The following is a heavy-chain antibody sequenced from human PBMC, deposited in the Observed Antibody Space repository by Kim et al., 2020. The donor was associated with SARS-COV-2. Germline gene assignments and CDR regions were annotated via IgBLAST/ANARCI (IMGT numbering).Heavy chain of an antibody. CDR1: GFTFSGSA. CDR2: IRSKANSYAK. CDR3: TRWTVTTKDN. D-gene: IGHD4-17*01. V-gene: IGHV3-73*01. Sequence: GGSLRLSCAASGFTFSGSAMHWVRQASGKGLEWVGRIRSKANSYAKAYAASVKGMFTISRDDSKNTAYLQMNSLKTEDTDVYYCTRWTVTTKDNWGQGTLVTVSS. J-gene: IGHJ4*02.